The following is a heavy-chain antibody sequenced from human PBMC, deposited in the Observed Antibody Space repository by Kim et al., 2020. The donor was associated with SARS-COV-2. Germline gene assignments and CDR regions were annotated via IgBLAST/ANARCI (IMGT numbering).Heavy chain of an antibody. CDR1: GGSISSSSYY. V-gene: IGHV4-39*01. D-gene: IGHD2-15*01. J-gene: IGHJ6*02. Sequence: SETLSLTCTVSGGSISSSSYYWGWIRQPPGKGLEWIGSIYYSGSTYYNPSLKSRVTISVDTSKNQFSLKLSSVTAADTAVYYCARLVATAAYYYYYYGMDVWGQGTTVTVSS. CDR3: ARLVATAAYYYYYYGMDV. CDR2: IYYSGST.